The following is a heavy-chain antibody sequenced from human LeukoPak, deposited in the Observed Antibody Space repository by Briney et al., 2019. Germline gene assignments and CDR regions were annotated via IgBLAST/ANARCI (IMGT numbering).Heavy chain of an antibody. J-gene: IGHJ4*02. CDR2: IYYGGST. D-gene: IGHD1-14*01. V-gene: IGHV4-59*01. Sequence: PSETLSLTCTVSGGSISSYYWSWIRQPPGKGLEWIGYIYYGGSTNYNPSLKSRVTISVDTSKNQFSLKLSSVTAADTAVYYCARGREGTVFDYWGQGTLVTVSS. CDR3: ARGREGTVFDY. CDR1: GGSISSYY.